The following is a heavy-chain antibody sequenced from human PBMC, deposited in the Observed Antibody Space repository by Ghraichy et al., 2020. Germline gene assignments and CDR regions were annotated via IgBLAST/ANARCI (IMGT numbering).Heavy chain of an antibody. CDR3: ARGSKVVRFYYYDGMDV. CDR2: ITSSSRFT. V-gene: IGHV3-48*02. D-gene: IGHD4-23*01. Sequence: GESLNISCVGSGFTFGSYSMNWVRQSPGKRLEWVSYITSSSRFTSYADSVKGRFTISRDNAQNLLSLQMSSLTDEDTAVYYCARGSKVVRFYYYDGMDVWGQGTTGTVSS. CDR1: GFTFGSYS. J-gene: IGHJ6*02.